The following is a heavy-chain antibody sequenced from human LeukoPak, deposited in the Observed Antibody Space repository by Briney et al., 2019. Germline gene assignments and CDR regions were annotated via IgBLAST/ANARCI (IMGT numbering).Heavy chain of an antibody. CDR3: VRRLKSYDDSAHFDY. J-gene: IGHJ4*02. D-gene: IGHD4-17*01. CDR2: IFYSGNT. Sequence: KPSETLSLTCTVSGGSISISHSFWDWIRQPPGKGLEWIASIFYSGNTYYNPSLTSRVTISVDTSKNQFSLKVRSVTAADTAVYYCVRRLKSYDDSAHFDYWGQGTLVTASS. V-gene: IGHV4-39*01. CDR1: GGSISISHSF.